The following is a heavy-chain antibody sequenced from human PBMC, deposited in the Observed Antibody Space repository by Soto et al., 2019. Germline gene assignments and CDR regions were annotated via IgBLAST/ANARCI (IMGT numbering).Heavy chain of an antibody. CDR1: GYTFTSYW. CDR2: IYPGDSDT. CDR3: ATGGRGFGELRYYFDY. J-gene: IGHJ4*02. V-gene: IGHV5-51*01. D-gene: IGHD3-10*01. Sequence: EWVKMSCTGSGYTFTSYWIDLVRQVPGKGLEWMGIIYPGDSDTRYSPSFQGQVTISADKAISTAYLQWSSLKASDTAMYYCATGGRGFGELRYYFDYWGQGTLVTVYS.